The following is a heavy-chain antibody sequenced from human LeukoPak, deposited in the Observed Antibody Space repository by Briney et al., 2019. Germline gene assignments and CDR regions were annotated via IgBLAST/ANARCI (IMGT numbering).Heavy chain of an antibody. V-gene: IGHV3-7*03. J-gene: IGHJ4*02. CDR1: GFTFSSYW. CDR3: ARGGSSWYHYFDY. Sequence: GGSLRLSCAASGFTFSSYWMSWVRQAPGKGLEWVANIKQDGSEKYYVDSVKGRFTISRDNAENSLYLQMNSLRAEDTAVYYCARGGSSWYHYFDYWGQGTLVTVSS. D-gene: IGHD6-13*01. CDR2: IKQDGSEK.